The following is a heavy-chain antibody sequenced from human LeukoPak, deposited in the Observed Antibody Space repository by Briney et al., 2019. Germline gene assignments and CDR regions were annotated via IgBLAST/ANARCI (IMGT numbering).Heavy chain of an antibody. V-gene: IGHV3-23*01. Sequence: GGSLRLSCAASGFTFSDYYMSWIRQAPGKGLEWVSAISGSGGSTYYADSVKGRFTISRDNSKNTLYLQMNSLRAEDTAVYYCAKDTPRYFDWPVPFDYWGQGTLVTVSS. CDR1: GFTFSDYY. J-gene: IGHJ4*02. CDR2: ISGSGGST. CDR3: AKDTPRYFDWPVPFDY. D-gene: IGHD3-9*01.